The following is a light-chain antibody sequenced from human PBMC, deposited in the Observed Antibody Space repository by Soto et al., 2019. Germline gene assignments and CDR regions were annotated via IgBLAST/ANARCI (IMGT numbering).Light chain of an antibody. CDR2: DAS. CDR3: QQYSSYWT. J-gene: IGKJ1*01. V-gene: IGKV1-5*01. Sequence: DIQMTQSPSTLSASVGDRVTITCRASQSISSWLAWYQQKPGKAPKFLIYDASNLESGVPSRFSGSGSGTEFTLTISSLQPDDFATYYCQQYSSYWTFGQGTMVDIK. CDR1: QSISSW.